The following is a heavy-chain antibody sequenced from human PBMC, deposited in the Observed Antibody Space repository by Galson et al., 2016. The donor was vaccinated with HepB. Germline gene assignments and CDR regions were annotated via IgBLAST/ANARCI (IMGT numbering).Heavy chain of an antibody. CDR2: INQDGSEK. V-gene: IGHV3-7*01. CDR3: VELLVV. CDR1: GFTFSSYW. J-gene: IGHJ4*02. D-gene: IGHD1-7*01. Sequence: SLRLSCAASGFTFSSYWMAWVRQAPGKGLEWVANINQDGSEKNYVDSVKGRFTISRDNAKRSLYLQMNSLRAEDTAMYYCVELLVVWGQGTLVTVSS.